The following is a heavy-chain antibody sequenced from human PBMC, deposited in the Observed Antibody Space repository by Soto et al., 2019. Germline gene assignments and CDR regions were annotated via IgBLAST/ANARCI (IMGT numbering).Heavy chain of an antibody. CDR3: AKYTGGRQWLHYFDD. CDR2: ISWDGGST. D-gene: IGHD6-19*01. Sequence: GGSLRLSCAASGFTFDDYAMHWVRQAPGKGMEWVSLISWDGGSTYYAASVKGRFTISRDNSKNSLYLQMNSLRAEDSGLYYSAKYTGGRQWLHYFDDWGQGTLVTVSS. V-gene: IGHV3-43D*03. CDR1: GFTFDDYA. J-gene: IGHJ4*02.